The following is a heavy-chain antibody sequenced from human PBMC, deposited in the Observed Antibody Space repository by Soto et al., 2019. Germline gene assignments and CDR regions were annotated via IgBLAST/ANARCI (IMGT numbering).Heavy chain of an antibody. CDR1: EFSISTTCIV. J-gene: IGHJ4*02. Sequence: FGPTLAKPEHTLALACTFSEFSISTTCIVVVWIRQPPGKALEWLALIYWNDYRRYSPSLNNRLTITKDTSKNQVVLIMTNVDPLDTATYFCARRIKEAQLFDYWGQGTLVTVSS. D-gene: IGHD1-1*01. V-gene: IGHV2-5*01. CDR2: IYWNDYR. CDR3: ARRIKEAQLFDY.